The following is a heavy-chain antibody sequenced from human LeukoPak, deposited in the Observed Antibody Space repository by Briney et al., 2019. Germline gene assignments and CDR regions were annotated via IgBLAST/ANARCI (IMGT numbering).Heavy chain of an antibody. Sequence: GGSLRLSCATSGFAFSSYWMLWVRQAPGKGLVWVSRSGDGSTTTYADSVKGRFTISRDNTKNILYLEMNSLRAEDTAIYYCARSQSDYWGQGILSPSPQ. CDR3: ARSQSDY. V-gene: IGHV3-74*01. CDR2: SGDGSTT. CDR1: GFAFSSYW. J-gene: IGHJ4*02.